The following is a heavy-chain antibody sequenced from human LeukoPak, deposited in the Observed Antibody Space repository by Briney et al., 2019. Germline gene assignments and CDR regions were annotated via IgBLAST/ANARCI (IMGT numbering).Heavy chain of an antibody. Sequence: ASVKVSCKASGYTFTSYGISWVRQAPGQGLEWMGWISAYNGNTNYAQKLQGRVTMTTDTSTSIAYMELRSLRSDDTAVYYCARDVGEYCSSINCHASDYWGQGTLVTVSS. CDR1: GYTFTSYG. V-gene: IGHV1-18*01. J-gene: IGHJ4*02. D-gene: IGHD2-2*01. CDR3: ARDVGEYCSSINCHASDY. CDR2: ISAYNGNT.